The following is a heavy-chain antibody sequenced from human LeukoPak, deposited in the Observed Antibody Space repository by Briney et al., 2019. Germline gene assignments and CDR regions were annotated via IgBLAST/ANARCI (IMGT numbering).Heavy chain of an antibody. CDR2: ISYDGSNK. V-gene: IGHV3-30-3*01. J-gene: IGHJ4*02. Sequence: GGSLRLSCAASGVTFSSYAMHWVRQAPGKGLEWVAVISYDGSNKYYADSVKGRFTISRDNSKNTLYLQMNSLRAEDTAVYYCARAGIKQLVWFGESQTHPFDYWGQGTLVTVSS. D-gene: IGHD3-10*01. CDR3: ARAGIKQLVWFGESQTHPFDY. CDR1: GVTFSSYA.